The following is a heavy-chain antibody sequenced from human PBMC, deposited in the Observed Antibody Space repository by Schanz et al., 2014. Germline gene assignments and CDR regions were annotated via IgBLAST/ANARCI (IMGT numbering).Heavy chain of an antibody. Sequence: VQLLQFGGGVVQPGRSLRLSCAASGFTFSSYAMSWVRQAPGKGLEWVSGISGSGGSTYYADSVKGRFTISRDNSKNTLYLQMNSLRAEDTAVYYCAKDPSHGDYDYDFDYWGQGTLVTVSS. CDR3: AKDPSHGDYDYDFDY. D-gene: IGHD3-16*01. J-gene: IGHJ4*02. V-gene: IGHV3-23*01. CDR1: GFTFSSYA. CDR2: ISGSGGST.